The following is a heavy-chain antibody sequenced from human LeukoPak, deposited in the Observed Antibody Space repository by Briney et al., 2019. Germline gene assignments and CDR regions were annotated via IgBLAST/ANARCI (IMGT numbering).Heavy chain of an antibody. CDR3: ARGSTTWDWFDP. CDR2: IYTSGST. CDR1: GGSISDYY. V-gene: IGHV4-4*07. J-gene: IGHJ5*02. D-gene: IGHD2-2*01. Sequence: SETLSLTCTASGGSISDYYWSWIRQLAGKGLEWIGRIYTSGSTNYNPSLKSRVTMSVDTSKNQFSLKLSSVTAADTAVYYCARGSTTWDWFDPWGQGTLVTVSS.